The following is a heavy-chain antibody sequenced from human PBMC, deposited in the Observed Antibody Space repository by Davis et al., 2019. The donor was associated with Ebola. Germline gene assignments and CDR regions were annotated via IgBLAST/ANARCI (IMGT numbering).Heavy chain of an antibody. CDR3: ARDFRPWQVVYSQFDY. CDR2: IYYSGST. J-gene: IGHJ4*02. D-gene: IGHD2-8*02. CDR1: GGSISSSSYY. V-gene: IGHV4-39*02. Sequence: SETLSLTCTVSGGSISSSSYYWGWIRQPPGKGLEWIGSIYYSGSTYYNPSLKSRVTISVDTSKNQFSLKLSSVTAADTAVYYCARDFRPWQVVYSQFDYWSQGTLVTVSS.